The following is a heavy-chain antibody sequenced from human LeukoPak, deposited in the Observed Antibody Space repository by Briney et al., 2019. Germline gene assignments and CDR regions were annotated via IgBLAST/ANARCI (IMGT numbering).Heavy chain of an antibody. J-gene: IGHJ4*02. Sequence: GGSLRPSCAASGFTFSGSAMHWVRQASGKGLEWVGRIRSKANSYATAYAASVKGRFTISRDDSKNTAYLQMNSLKTEDTAVYYCTRPTGRDGYNYYYWGQGTLVTVSS. D-gene: IGHD5-24*01. CDR3: TRPTGRDGYNYYY. V-gene: IGHV3-73*01. CDR1: GFTFSGSA. CDR2: IRSKANSYAT.